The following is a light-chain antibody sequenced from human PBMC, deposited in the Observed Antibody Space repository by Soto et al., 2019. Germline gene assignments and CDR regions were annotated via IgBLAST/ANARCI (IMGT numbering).Light chain of an antibody. CDR3: LQYYGGPPHT. CDR2: WAS. V-gene: IGKV4-1*01. Sequence: DIVLTQSPDSLAVFLGERATITCKSSQSLFYSAYRTNYLAWYQDIPGQPPKMLISWASTRASGVPDRFSGSGSGTDFTLTISSLQAEDVAVYYCLQYYGGPPHTFGQGTKLEI. CDR1: QSLFYSAYRTNY. J-gene: IGKJ2*01.